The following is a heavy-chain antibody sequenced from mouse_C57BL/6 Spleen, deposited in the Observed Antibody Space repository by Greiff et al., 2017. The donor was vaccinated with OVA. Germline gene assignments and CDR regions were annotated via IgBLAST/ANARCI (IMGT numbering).Heavy chain of an antibody. J-gene: IGHJ4*01. Sequence: VQVVESGPGLVAPSQSLSITCTVSGFSLTSYGVHWVRQPPGKGLEWLVVIWSDGSTTYNSALKSRLSISKDNSKSQVLLKMNSLQTDDTAMYYCARQDYGTPYAMDYWGQGTSVTVSS. CDR3: ARQDYGTPYAMDY. D-gene: IGHD1-1*01. CDR2: IWSDGST. V-gene: IGHV2-6-1*01. CDR1: GFSLTSYG.